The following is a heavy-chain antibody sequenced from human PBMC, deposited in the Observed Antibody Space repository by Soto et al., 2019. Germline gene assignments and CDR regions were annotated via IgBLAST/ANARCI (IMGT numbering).Heavy chain of an antibody. J-gene: IGHJ6*02. V-gene: IGHV5-51*01. CDR1: GYSFTSYW. CDR3: ASGYCSSTSCLDYYYGMDV. D-gene: IGHD2-2*03. Sequence: PGESLKISCKGSGYSFTSYWIGWVRQMPGKGLEWMGIIYPGDSDTGYSPSFQGQVTISADKSISTAYLQWSSLKASDTAMYYCASGYCSSTSCLDYYYGMDVWGQGTTVTVSS. CDR2: IYPGDSDT.